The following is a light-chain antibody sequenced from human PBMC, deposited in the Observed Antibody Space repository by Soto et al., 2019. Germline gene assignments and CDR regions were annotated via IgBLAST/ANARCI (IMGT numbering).Light chain of an antibody. CDR1: QSVSSY. V-gene: IGKV3-11*01. J-gene: IGKJ4*01. CDR2: DAS. CDR3: QQRSHWPPGLT. Sequence: EIVLTQSPATLSLYPGERATLSCRASQSVSSYLAWYQQKPGQAPRLLIYDASNRATGIPARFSGSGSGTDFTLTISSLEPEDVAVYYCQQRSHWPPGLTFGGGTKVEIK.